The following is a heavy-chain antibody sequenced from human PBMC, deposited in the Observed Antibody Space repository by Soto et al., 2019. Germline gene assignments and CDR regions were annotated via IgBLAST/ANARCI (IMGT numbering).Heavy chain of an antibody. V-gene: IGHV4-34*01. CDR1: GGSFSGYY. Sequence: SETLSLTCAVYGGSFSGYYWSWIRQPPGKGLEWIGYIYYSGSTYYNPSLKSRVTISVDRSKNQFSLKLSSVTAADTAVYYCARNMAYWGQGTLVTVSS. CDR2: IYYSGST. D-gene: IGHD3-10*01. CDR3: ARNMAY. J-gene: IGHJ4*02.